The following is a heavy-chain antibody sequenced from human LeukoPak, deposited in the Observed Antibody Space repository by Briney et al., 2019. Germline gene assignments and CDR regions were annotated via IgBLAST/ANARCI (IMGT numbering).Heavy chain of an antibody. V-gene: IGHV3-11*04. CDR1: GFTFSDYY. J-gene: IGHJ5*02. Sequence: GGSLRLSCAASGFTFSDYYMSWIRQAPGKGLEWISYVDSRGRDVHYADSVKGRFTLSRDNAKNSLYLQMNSLRAEDTAVYYCARDPSSGWYLKGWFDPWGQGTLVTVSS. CDR2: VDSRGRDV. D-gene: IGHD6-19*01. CDR3: ARDPSSGWYLKGWFDP.